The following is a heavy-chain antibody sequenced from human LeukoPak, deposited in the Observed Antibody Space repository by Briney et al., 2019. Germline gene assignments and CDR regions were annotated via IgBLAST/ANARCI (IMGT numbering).Heavy chain of an antibody. Sequence: GGSLRLSCAASGFTFSSYWMSWVRQATGKGLEWVANIKQDGSEKYYVDSVKGRFTISRDNAKNSLYLQMNSLRAEDTAVYYCARALVVPAVTFDYWGQGTLVTVSS. CDR2: IKQDGSEK. V-gene: IGHV3-7*03. D-gene: IGHD2-2*01. CDR1: GFTFSSYW. J-gene: IGHJ4*02. CDR3: ARALVVPAVTFDY.